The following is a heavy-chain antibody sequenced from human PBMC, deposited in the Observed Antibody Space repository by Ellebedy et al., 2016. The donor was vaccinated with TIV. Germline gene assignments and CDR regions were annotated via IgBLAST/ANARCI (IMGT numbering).Heavy chain of an antibody. V-gene: IGHV1-58*01. Sequence: AASVKVSCKASGFTFTSSAVQWVRQARGQRLEWIGWIVVGSGNTNYAQKFQERVTITRDMSTSTAYMELSSLRSEDTAVYYCARDVTVTTTEAFDYWGQGTLVTVSS. J-gene: IGHJ4*02. CDR1: GFTFTSSA. CDR2: IVVGSGNT. CDR3: ARDVTVTTTEAFDY. D-gene: IGHD4-17*01.